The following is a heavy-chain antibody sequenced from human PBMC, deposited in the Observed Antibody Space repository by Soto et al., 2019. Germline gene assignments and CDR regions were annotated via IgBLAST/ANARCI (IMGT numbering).Heavy chain of an antibody. CDR3: AGSFKYGSGTFEALDV. J-gene: IGHJ3*01. CDR1: GGTSSDYA. D-gene: IGHD3-10*01. CDR2: IIPIFGTA. Sequence: QVLLVQSGTEVKKPGSSVKVSCQASGGTSSDYALTWVRQSPGQGLEWMGGIIPIFGTANYAQRFQGRVSITADESSSTAYMELSSLKSEDTAVYYCAGSFKYGSGTFEALDVWGQGTMVMVSS. V-gene: IGHV1-69*01.